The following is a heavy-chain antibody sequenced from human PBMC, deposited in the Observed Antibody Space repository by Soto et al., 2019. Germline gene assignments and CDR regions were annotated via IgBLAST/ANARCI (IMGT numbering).Heavy chain of an antibody. CDR3: AKEMESMVKLRYFDWLPPDY. Sequence: EVQLLESGGGLVQPGGSLRLSCAASGFTFSSYAMSWVRQAPGKGLEWVSAISGSGGSTYYADSVKGRFTISRDNSKNTLYLQMNSLRAEDTAVYYCAKEMESMVKLRYFDWLPPDYWGQGTLVTVSS. J-gene: IGHJ4*02. CDR2: ISGSGGST. V-gene: IGHV3-23*01. CDR1: GFTFSSYA. D-gene: IGHD3-9*01.